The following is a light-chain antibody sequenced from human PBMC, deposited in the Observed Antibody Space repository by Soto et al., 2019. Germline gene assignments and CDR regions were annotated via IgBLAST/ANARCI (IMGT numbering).Light chain of an antibody. Sequence: EIVLTQSPGTLSLSPGERATLSCRASQSVSSSYLAWYQQKPGQAPRLIIYGASDRATGIADRFSGSGSGTDFTLTISRLEPEEFAVYYCQQYGSSPYTFGQGTKLEIK. J-gene: IGKJ2*01. CDR1: QSVSSSY. V-gene: IGKV3-20*01. CDR3: QQYGSSPYT. CDR2: GAS.